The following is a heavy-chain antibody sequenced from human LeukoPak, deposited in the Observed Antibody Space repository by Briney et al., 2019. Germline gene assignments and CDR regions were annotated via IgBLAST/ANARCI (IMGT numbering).Heavy chain of an antibody. Sequence: SETLSLTCTVSGDSINSLDLWSWVRQPPGKGLEWIGEMYLSGTTHSNPSVKSRVTMSIDKSKNQFFLNLCSVTAADTAVYYCAGLVGRYSSGLYYYYFDYWGQGTLVTVSS. V-gene: IGHV4-4*02. J-gene: IGHJ4*02. CDR2: MYLSGTT. D-gene: IGHD3-22*01. CDR3: AGLVGRYSSGLYYYYFDY. CDR1: GDSINSLDL.